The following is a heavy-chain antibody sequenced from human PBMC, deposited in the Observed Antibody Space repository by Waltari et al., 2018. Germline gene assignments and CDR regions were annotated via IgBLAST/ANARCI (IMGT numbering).Heavy chain of an antibody. J-gene: IGHJ6*02. D-gene: IGHD4-17*01. CDR2: IFHTGSG. CDR3: AKSQADYVDYYGMAV. Sequence: QVQLQESGPRLVKPSETLSLTCAVSGASISRGNWWRWVRKSPEKGLEWIGEIFHTGSGIYNPSLESRVTISVDKSNNQFSLNLKSVTAADTAVYYCAKSQADYVDYYGMAVWGQGTTVTVSS. V-gene: IGHV4-4*02. CDR1: GASISRGNW.